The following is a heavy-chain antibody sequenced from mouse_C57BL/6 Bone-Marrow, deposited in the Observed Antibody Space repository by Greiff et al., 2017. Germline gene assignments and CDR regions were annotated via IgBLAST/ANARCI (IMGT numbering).Heavy chain of an antibody. V-gene: IGHV8-12*01. Sequence: QVTLKESGPGILQSSQTLSLTCSFSGFSLSTSGMGVSWIRQPSGKGLEWLAHIYWDDDKRYNPSLKSRLTISKDTSRNQVFLKITSVDTADTATYYCSRSPYDGYYDWYFDVWGTGTTVTVSS. D-gene: IGHD2-3*01. CDR1: GFSLSTSGMG. CDR2: IYWDDDK. CDR3: SRSPYDGYYDWYFDV. J-gene: IGHJ1*03.